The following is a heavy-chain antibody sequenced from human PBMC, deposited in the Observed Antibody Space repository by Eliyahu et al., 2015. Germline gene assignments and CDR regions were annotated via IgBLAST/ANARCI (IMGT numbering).Heavy chain of an antibody. Sequence: QVQLQESGPGLVKPSETLSLTCTVSGGSISSYYWSWIRQPPGKGLEWIGYIYYSGSTNYNPSLKSRVTISVDTSKNQFSLKLSSVTAADTAVYYCARVYPWRGSIDYWGQGTLVTVSS. CDR3: ARVYPWRGSIDY. D-gene: IGHD5/OR15-5a*01. J-gene: IGHJ4*02. CDR2: IYYSGST. V-gene: IGHV4-59*01. CDR1: GGSISSYY.